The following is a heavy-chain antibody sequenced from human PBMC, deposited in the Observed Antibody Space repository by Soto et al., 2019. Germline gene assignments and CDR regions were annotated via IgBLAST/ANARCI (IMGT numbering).Heavy chain of an antibody. CDR2: IDYSGGT. V-gene: IGHV4-30-4*01. J-gene: IGHJ6*02. Sequence: PSETLSLTCTVSGDSISNSDYYWNWIRQSPGKGLGWIASIDYSGGTYYNPSLKSRVVISADTSKNLFSLKLRSVTAADTALYFCARGGPYYYGFDVWGQGTTVTVS. CDR1: GDSISNSDYY. CDR3: ARGGPYYYGFDV.